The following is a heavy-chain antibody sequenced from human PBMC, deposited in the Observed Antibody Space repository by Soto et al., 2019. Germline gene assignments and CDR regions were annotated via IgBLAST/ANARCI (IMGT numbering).Heavy chain of an antibody. CDR3: ASNPDYGERTSYYYYYMDV. V-gene: IGHV1-69*02. CDR1: GGTVSRYT. J-gene: IGHJ6*03. CDR2: IIPILGIA. D-gene: IGHD4-17*01. Sequence: SVKVSCKASGGTVSRYTIRRVRQAPGQGLEWMGRIIPILGIANYAQKFQGRVTITADKSTSTAYMELSSLRSEDTAVYYCASNPDYGERTSYYYYYMDVWGKGTTVTVS.